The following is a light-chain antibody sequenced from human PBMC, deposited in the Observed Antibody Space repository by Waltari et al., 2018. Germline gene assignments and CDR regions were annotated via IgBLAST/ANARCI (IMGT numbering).Light chain of an antibody. J-gene: IGKJ1*01. CDR1: RNIYTL. Sequence: DVQMTQSPSSLSGSVGDWVTISCRASRNIYTLLNWYRQKPGTAPERLVYAASYRLSGVPSRFRGSGSGTDFTLTISSLQTEDFATYYCQQTYVAPPTFGQGTKVDI. V-gene: IGKV1-39*01. CDR2: AAS. CDR3: QQTYVAPPT.